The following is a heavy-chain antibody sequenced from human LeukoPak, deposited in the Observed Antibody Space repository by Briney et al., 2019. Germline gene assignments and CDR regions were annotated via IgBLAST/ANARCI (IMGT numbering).Heavy chain of an antibody. V-gene: IGHV3-48*01. J-gene: IGHJ4*02. CDR1: GFTFTSYS. CDR3: ARGPLDSSGYYYYFDY. CDR2: ISSGSSTI. D-gene: IGHD3-22*01. Sequence: GSLRLSCAASGFTFTSYSMNWVRQAPGKGLEWVSYISSGSSTIYYADSVKGRFTISRDNAKNSLYLQMNSLRAEDTAVYYCARGPLDSSGYYYYFDYWGQGTLVTVSS.